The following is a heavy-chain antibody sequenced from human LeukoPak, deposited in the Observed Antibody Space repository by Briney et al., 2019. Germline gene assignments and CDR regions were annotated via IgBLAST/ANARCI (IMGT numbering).Heavy chain of an antibody. CDR1: GGTFSSYA. D-gene: IGHD3-10*01. CDR2: IIPIFGTA. CDR3: ARVSAMVRGYDYFDY. V-gene: IGHV1-69*06. Sequence: SVKVSCKASGGTFSSYAISWVRQAPGQGLEWMGGIIPIFGTANYAQKFQGRVTITADKSTSTAYMELSSLRSEDTAVYYCARVSAMVRGYDYFDYWGQGTLVTVSS. J-gene: IGHJ4*02.